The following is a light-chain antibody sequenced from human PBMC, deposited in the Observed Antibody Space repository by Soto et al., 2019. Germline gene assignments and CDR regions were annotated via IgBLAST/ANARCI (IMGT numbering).Light chain of an antibody. V-gene: IGKV1-5*01. CDR2: DAS. CDR1: QSISSW. J-gene: IGKJ1*01. Sequence: EIQMTQSPSTLSASVGDRVTISCRASQSISSWLAWYQQKPGKAPKLLIYDASSVESGVPSRFSGSGSGTEFTLTISSLQTDDFAAYYCQQYDNYSWTFGQGTKVDI. CDR3: QQYDNYSWT.